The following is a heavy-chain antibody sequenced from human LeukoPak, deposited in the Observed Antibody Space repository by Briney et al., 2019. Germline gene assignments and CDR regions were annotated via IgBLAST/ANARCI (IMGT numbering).Heavy chain of an antibody. V-gene: IGHV3-30*07. CDR3: ARDGAKGGLRTLGWFDP. CDR1: GFTLSSYA. CDR2: ISFDGNNQ. D-gene: IGHD3-3*01. Sequence: GGSLRLSCAASGFTLSSYAMHWVRQTPAKGLELVTVISFDGNNQYYADSVKGRFTISRDNAKNSLYLQMNSLRAEDTAVYYCARDGAKGGLRTLGWFDPWGQGTLVTVSS. J-gene: IGHJ5*02.